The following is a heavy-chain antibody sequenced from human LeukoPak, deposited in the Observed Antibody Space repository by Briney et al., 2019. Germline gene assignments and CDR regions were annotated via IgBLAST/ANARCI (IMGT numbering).Heavy chain of an antibody. CDR3: ARGLYSTSYYHYYMDV. J-gene: IGHJ6*03. D-gene: IGHD6-6*01. CDR2: IKQDGSEK. Sequence: GRSLRLSCAASGFIFSSYWMSWVRQAPGKRLEWVANIKQDGSEKYYVDSVKGRFTISRDNAKNSLYLQMSSLRAEDTAVYYCARGLYSTSYYHYYMDVWGKGTTVTVSS. CDR1: GFIFSSYW. V-gene: IGHV3-7*01.